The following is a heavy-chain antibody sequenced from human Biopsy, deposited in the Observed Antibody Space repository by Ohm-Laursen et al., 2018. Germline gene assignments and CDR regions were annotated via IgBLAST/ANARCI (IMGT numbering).Heavy chain of an antibody. CDR3: ARIIVRSSGSSNYFDY. CDR1: DKSINKYY. J-gene: IGHJ4*02. Sequence: SETLSLTCTVTDKSINKYYWSWLRQPAGKGLEYIGRILFSGDTNPDYNPSLKSRVTMSVDTSKNQFSLRLSSVTAADTAIYYCARIIVRSSGSSNYFDYWGQGTLVTVSS. CDR2: ILFSGDT. V-gene: IGHV4-4*07. D-gene: IGHD3-22*01.